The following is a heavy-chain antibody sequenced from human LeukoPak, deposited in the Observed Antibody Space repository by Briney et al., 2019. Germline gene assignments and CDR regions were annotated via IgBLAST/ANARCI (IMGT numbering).Heavy chain of an antibody. D-gene: IGHD5-18*01. CDR2: ISGSGTGT. CDR1: RFTFSNSA. Sequence: GGSLRLSCAASRFTFSNSAMSWVRQAPGKGLEWVSSISGSGTGTYYADSVKGRFTISRDNSKNTLYLQMNSLRAEDTAVYYCAKGAYSYPNYFDYWGQGTLVTVSS. CDR3: AKGAYSYPNYFDY. J-gene: IGHJ4*02. V-gene: IGHV3-23*01.